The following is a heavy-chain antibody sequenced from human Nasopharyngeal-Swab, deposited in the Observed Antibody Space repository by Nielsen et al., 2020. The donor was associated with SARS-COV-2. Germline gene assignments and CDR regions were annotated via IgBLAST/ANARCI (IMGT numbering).Heavy chain of an antibody. V-gene: IGHV1-46*01. Sequence: ASVKVSCKASGYPFTSYYMHWVRQAPGQGLEWMGTINPSGGSTTYAQKFQGRATMTRDTSTGTVYMEVSSLRSEDTAVYYCAKEIAVVGPGELWGQGTLVTVSS. D-gene: IGHD6-19*01. CDR2: INPSGGST. J-gene: IGHJ4*02. CDR1: GYPFTSYY. CDR3: AKEIAVVGPGEL.